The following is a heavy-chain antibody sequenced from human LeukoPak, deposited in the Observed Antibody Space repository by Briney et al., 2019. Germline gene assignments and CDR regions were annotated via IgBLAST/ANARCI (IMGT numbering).Heavy chain of an antibody. CDR2: IYSGGST. CDR1: GFTVSSNY. D-gene: IGHD3-22*01. J-gene: IGHJ4*02. Sequence: PGGSLRLSCAASGFTVSSNYMSWVRQAPGKGLEWVSVIYSGGSTYYADSVKGRFTISRDNSKNTLYLQMNSLRAEDTAIYYCAKDPYDSAAYFDYWGQGTLVTVSS. CDR3: AKDPYDSAAYFDY. V-gene: IGHV3-66*01.